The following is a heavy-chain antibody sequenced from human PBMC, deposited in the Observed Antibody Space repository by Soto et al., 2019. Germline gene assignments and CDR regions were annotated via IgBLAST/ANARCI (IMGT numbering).Heavy chain of an antibody. CDR2: ITDSGGST. CDR3: AKGGRRIRFGGIIVLWYFDY. D-gene: IGHD3-16*02. CDR1: GFTFSTYA. V-gene: IGHV3-23*01. Sequence: GGSLRLSCAASGFTFSTYAMSWVRQAPGKGLEWVSTITDSGGSTYYADSVKGRFTISRDNSKNMLYLQMNSLRAEDTAVYYCAKGGRRIRFGGIIVLWYFDYWGQGTLVTVSS. J-gene: IGHJ4*02.